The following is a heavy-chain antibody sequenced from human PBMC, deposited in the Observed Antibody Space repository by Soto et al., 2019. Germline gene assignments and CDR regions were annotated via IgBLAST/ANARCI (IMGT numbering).Heavy chain of an antibody. CDR2: ISAYNGNT. CDR1: GYTFTSYG. D-gene: IGHD3-22*01. Sequence: ASVKVSCKASGYTFTSYGISWVRQAPGQGLEWMGWISAYNGNTNYAQKLQGRVTMTTDTSTSTAYMELRSLRSDDTAVYYCARECYYDSSGYYYSWFDPWGQGTLVTVSS. V-gene: IGHV1-18*01. J-gene: IGHJ5*02. CDR3: ARECYYDSSGYYYSWFDP.